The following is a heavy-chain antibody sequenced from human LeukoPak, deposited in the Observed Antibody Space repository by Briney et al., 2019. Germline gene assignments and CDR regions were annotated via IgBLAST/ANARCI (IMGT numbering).Heavy chain of an antibody. Sequence: GESLKISCQGSGYSFTNYWIGWVRQLPGKGLKWMGIIYPGDSDARYSPSFQGQVTISADKSISTAYLQWSSLKASDTAMYYCARRRDLYSGSYYPFDYWGQGTLVTVSS. CDR2: IYPGDSDA. CDR1: GYSFTNYW. V-gene: IGHV5-51*01. J-gene: IGHJ4*02. CDR3: ARRRDLYSGSYYPFDY. D-gene: IGHD1-26*01.